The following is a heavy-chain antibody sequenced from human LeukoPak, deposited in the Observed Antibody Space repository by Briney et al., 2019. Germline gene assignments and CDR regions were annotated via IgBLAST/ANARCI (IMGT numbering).Heavy chain of an antibody. CDR2: IYYSGST. CDR3: ARDAYDILTGYYDLMDV. Sequence: SETLSLTCTASGGSISSYYWSWIRQPPGKGLEWIGYIYYSGSTNYNPSLKSRVTISVDTSKNQFSLKLSSVTAADTAVYYCARDAYDILTGYYDLMDVWGQGTTVTVSS. J-gene: IGHJ6*02. V-gene: IGHV4-59*01. D-gene: IGHD3-9*01. CDR1: GGSISSYY.